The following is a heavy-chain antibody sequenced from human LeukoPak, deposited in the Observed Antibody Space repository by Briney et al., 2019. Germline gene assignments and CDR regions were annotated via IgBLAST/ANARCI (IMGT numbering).Heavy chain of an antibody. CDR3: ARHVKSGDAFDI. J-gene: IGHJ3*02. V-gene: IGHV4-59*08. CDR2: IYYSGST. Sequence: PSETLSLTCTVSGGSISSYYWSWIRQPPGKGLEWIGYIYYSGSTNYNPSLKSRVTISVDTSKNQFSLKLSSVTAADTAVCYCARHVKSGDAFDIWGQGTMVTVSS. CDR1: GGSISSYY. D-gene: IGHD6-25*01.